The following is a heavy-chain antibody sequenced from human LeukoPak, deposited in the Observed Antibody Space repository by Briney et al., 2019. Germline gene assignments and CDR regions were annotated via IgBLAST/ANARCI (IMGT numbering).Heavy chain of an antibody. V-gene: IGHV1-3*03. CDR3: ARNFGSGEFDY. Sequence: ASVKVSCKASGYTFTSYAIHWVRQAPGQSLEWMGWINVGNGNTKYSQQLQGRVTITRDTSASTAYMELSSLRPEDMAVYYCARNFGSGEFDYWGQGTLVTVSS. CDR2: INVGNGNT. D-gene: IGHD3-10*01. CDR1: GYTFTSYA. J-gene: IGHJ4*02.